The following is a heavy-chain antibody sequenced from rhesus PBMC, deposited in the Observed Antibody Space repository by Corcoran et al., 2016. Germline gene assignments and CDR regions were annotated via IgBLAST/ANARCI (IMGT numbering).Heavy chain of an antibody. D-gene: IGHD1-44*02. V-gene: IGHV3S42*01. Sequence: EVQLVESGGGLAKPGGSLRLSCAASGFTFSSYWMNWVRQTPGKGLEWISGIIGGGGRTYYAHSVKGRFTISRDNSKNPPSLQMNSLRAEDTAVYYCAKARIVGATGLDYWGQGVLVTVSS. CDR2: IIGGGGRT. CDR3: AKARIVGATGLDY. CDR1: GFTFSSYW. J-gene: IGHJ4*01.